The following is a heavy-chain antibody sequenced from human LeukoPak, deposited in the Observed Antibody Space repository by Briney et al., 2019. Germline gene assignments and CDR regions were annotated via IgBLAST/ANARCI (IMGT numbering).Heavy chain of an antibody. J-gene: IGHJ4*02. CDR1: GYTFTSCD. CDR2: MNPNSGNT. D-gene: IGHD3-22*01. CDR3: ARAYYDSRVPDY. V-gene: IGHV1-8*01. Sequence: ASVKVSCKASGYTFTSCDINWVRQATGQGREWMGWMNPNSGNTGYAQKFQGRVTMTRNTSISTAYMELSSLRSEDTAVYYCARAYYDSRVPDYWGQGTLVTVSS.